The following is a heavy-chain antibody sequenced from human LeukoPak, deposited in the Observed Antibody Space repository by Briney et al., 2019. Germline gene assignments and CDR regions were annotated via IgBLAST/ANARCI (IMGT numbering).Heavy chain of an antibody. V-gene: IGHV3-9*01. Sequence: GGSLRLSCAASGFTFDDYAMHWVRQAPGKGLEWVSGISWNSGSIGYADSVKGRFTISRDNAKNSLYLQMNSLRAEDTALYCCAKDLSIAVAGTGAFDIWGQGTMVTVSS. D-gene: IGHD6-19*01. CDR2: ISWNSGSI. CDR1: GFTFDDYA. J-gene: IGHJ3*02. CDR3: AKDLSIAVAGTGAFDI.